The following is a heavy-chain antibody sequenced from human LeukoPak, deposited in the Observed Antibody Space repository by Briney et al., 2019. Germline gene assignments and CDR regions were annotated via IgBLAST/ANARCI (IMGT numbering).Heavy chain of an antibody. V-gene: IGHV1-8*01. CDR2: MSPNSGNT. Sequence: ASVKVSCKASGYTFTSYDINWVRQATGQGLEWMGWMSPNSGNTGYAQKLQGRVTMTRNTSISTAYMELSSLRSEDTAVYYCARAEYYYGSGSPRRFDPWGQGTLVTVSS. CDR1: GYTFTSYD. CDR3: ARAEYYYGSGSPRRFDP. D-gene: IGHD3-10*01. J-gene: IGHJ5*02.